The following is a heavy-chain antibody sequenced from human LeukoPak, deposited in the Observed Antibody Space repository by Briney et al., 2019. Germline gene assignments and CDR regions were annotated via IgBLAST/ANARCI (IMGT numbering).Heavy chain of an antibody. V-gene: IGHV3-53*01. CDR3: SRERSRGYSFP. CDR2: IYADGGGGGT. D-gene: IGHD5-12*01. CDR1: GVTVSTNY. J-gene: IGHJ5*02. Sequence: PGGSLTLSCAVSGVTVSTNYMGWVRQAPGKGLEWVSVIYADGGGGGTYYADSVKGRFTISRDNSRNTLYLQMSNLRADDTAMYSCSRERSRGYSFPGGRGTLVTVS.